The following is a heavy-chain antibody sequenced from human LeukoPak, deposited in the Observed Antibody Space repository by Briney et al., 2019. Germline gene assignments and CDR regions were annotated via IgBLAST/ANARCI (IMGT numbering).Heavy chain of an antibody. J-gene: IGHJ2*01. D-gene: IGHD6-19*01. Sequence: SETLSLTCTVSGGSVKSSYWSWIRQPPGKRLEWIGYIYYSGSTNLNPSPRSRVTVSVDTSKNQFSLRLSSVTAADTAVYYCARTISVAGTQSWYFDLWGRGTLVTVSS. V-gene: IGHV4-59*02. CDR3: ARTISVAGTQSWYFDL. CDR2: IYYSGST. CDR1: GGSVKSSY.